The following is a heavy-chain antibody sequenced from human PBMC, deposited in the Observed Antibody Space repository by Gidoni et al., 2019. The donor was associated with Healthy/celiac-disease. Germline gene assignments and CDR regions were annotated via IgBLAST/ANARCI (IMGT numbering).Heavy chain of an antibody. Sequence: QVQLVESGGGVVQPGRSLRLSCAASGFTFSSYAMHWVRQAPGKGLEWVAVISYDGSNKYYADSVKGRFTISRDNSKNTLYLQMNSLRAEDTAVYYCARDHPFFDYWGQGTLVTVSS. CDR2: ISYDGSNK. CDR3: ARDHPFFDY. CDR1: GFTFSSYA. V-gene: IGHV3-30*04. J-gene: IGHJ4*02.